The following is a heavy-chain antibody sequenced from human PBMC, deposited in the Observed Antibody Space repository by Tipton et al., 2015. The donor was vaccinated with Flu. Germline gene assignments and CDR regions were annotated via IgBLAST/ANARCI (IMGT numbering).Heavy chain of an antibody. D-gene: IGHD2-21*02. CDR3: ARGYCGADCPYYYYGMDV. Sequence: SLRLSCEASGFIFSSYEMNWVRQAPGKGLEWVSYISGSGSTIYYADSVKGRFTISRDNAKNSLGLQMNSLRAEDTAVYYCARGYCGADCPYYYYGMDVWGQGTTVTVSS. J-gene: IGHJ6*02. CDR2: ISGSGSTI. V-gene: IGHV3-48*03. CDR1: GFIFSSYE.